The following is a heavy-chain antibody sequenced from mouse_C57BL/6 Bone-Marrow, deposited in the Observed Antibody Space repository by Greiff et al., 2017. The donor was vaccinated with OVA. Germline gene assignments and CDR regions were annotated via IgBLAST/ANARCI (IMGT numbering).Heavy chain of an antibody. CDR3: ARRAGAMDY. D-gene: IGHD3-3*01. V-gene: IGHV1-76*01. CDR1: GYTFTDYY. CDR2: IYPGSGNT. Sequence: VKLVESGAELVRPGASVKLSCKASGYTFTDYYINWVKQRPGQGLEWIARIYPGSGNTYYNEKFKGKATLTAEKSSSTAYMQLSSLTSEDSAVYFCARRAGAMDYWGQGTSVTVSS. J-gene: IGHJ4*01.